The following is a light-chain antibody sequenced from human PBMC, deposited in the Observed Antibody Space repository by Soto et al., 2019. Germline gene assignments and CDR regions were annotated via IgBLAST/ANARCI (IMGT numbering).Light chain of an antibody. CDR3: SLYTSENTYV. CDR1: SSDVGAYIY. Sequence: QSVLTQPASVSGSPGQSITISCTGTSSDVGAYIYVSWYQHHPGKAPKVMIYEVTNRPSGVSDRFSGSESGNTASLTISGLQAEDEADYYCSLYTSENTYVFGTGTKLTVL. J-gene: IGLJ1*01. CDR2: EVT. V-gene: IGLV2-14*01.